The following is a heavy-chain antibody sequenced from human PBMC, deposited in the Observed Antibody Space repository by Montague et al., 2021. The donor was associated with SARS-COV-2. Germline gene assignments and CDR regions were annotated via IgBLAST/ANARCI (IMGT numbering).Heavy chain of an antibody. V-gene: IGHV4-59*01. CDR3: AGVEGGGVIDY. CDR2: IYYSGST. Sequence: SETLSLTCAVSGGTISRYYWSWIRQPPGKGLEWIGYIYYSGSTNYNPSLKSRVTISVDTSKNQFSLKLSSVTAADTAVYYCAGVEGGGVIDYWGQGTLVTAAS. D-gene: IGHD2-8*02. CDR1: GGTISRYY. J-gene: IGHJ4*02.